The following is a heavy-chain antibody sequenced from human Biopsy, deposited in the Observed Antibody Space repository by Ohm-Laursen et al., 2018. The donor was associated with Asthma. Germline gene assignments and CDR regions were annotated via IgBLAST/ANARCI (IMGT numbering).Heavy chain of an antibody. Sequence: SDTLSLTCTVSGGSISSYYWSWIRRAPGKGLEWIGYVFWSGTTHYNRSLERRLSISIDTTRNEFSMTLRSVTAADTAVYYCARGYYGDFHDWGQGNLVIVSS. CDR2: VFWSGTT. D-gene: IGHD3-3*01. V-gene: IGHV4-59*08. J-gene: IGHJ1*01. CDR3: ARGYYGDFHD. CDR1: GGSISSYY.